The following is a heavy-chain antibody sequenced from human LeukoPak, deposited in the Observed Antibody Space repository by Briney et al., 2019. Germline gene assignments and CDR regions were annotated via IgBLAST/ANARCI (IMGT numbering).Heavy chain of an antibody. CDR1: GFTFSSYA. CDR3: AKDDSSGWYKDAFDI. Sequence: GGSLRLSCAASGFTFSSYAMHWVRQAPGKGLEGVALISYDGSNIYYADSVKGRSTISRDNSKNTLYLQMNSLRAEDTAVYYCAKDDSSGWYKDAFDIWGQGTMVTVSP. CDR2: ISYDGSNI. V-gene: IGHV3-30*04. D-gene: IGHD6-19*01. J-gene: IGHJ3*02.